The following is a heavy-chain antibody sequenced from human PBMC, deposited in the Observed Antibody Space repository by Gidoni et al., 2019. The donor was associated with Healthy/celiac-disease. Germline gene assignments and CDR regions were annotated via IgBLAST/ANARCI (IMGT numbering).Heavy chain of an antibody. Sequence: QVQRVQSGAEVKKPGSSVKVSCKASGGTFSSYTISWVRQAPGQGIEWMGGIIPIFGTANYAQKFQGRVTITADESTSTAYMELSSLRSEDTAVYYCARDEDYYGMDVWGQGTTVTVSS. CDR3: ARDEDYYGMDV. V-gene: IGHV1-69*01. CDR2: IIPIFGTA. J-gene: IGHJ6*02. CDR1: GGTFSSYT.